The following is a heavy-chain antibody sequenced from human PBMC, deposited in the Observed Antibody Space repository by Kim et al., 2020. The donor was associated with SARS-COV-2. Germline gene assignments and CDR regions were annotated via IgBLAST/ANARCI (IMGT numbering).Heavy chain of an antibody. V-gene: IGHV3-33*06. CDR3: AKPMVRGVNLYYFDY. CDR1: GFTFSSYG. J-gene: IGHJ4*02. CDR2: ICYDGSNK. D-gene: IGHD3-10*01. Sequence: GGSLRLSCAASGFTFSSYGMHWVRQAPGKGLEWVAVICYDGSNKYYADFVKGRFTISRDNSKNTLYLQMNSLRAEETAVYYCAKPMVRGVNLYYFDYWGQGTLVTVSS.